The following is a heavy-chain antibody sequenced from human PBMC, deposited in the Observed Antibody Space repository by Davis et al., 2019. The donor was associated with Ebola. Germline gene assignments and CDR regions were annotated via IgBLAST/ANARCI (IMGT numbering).Heavy chain of an antibody. CDR1: GYTFTGYY. CDR3: ARAHYDYIWGSYRDYYYYGMDV. J-gene: IGHJ6*02. CDR2: INPNSGGT. D-gene: IGHD3-16*02. Sequence: ASVKVSCKASGYTFTGYYMHWVRQAPGQGLEWMGWINPNSGGTNYAQKFQGRVTMTRDTSISTAYMELSRLRSDDTAVYYCARAHYDYIWGSYRDYYYYGMDVWGQGTTVTVSS. V-gene: IGHV1-2*02.